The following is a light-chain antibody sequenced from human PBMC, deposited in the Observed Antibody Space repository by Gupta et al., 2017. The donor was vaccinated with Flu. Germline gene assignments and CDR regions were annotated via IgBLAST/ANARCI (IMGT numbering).Light chain of an antibody. V-gene: IGLV2-11*01. J-gene: IGLJ3*02. Sequence: QSALTQPRPVSGSPGQSVPIPCTGTSNDVGGYNYVSWYQQHPGKAPKLMIYDVSNWPSGVPDRFSGSKSGNTASLTISGLQAEDEADYYCCSYAGGPWVFGGGTKLTVL. CDR1: SNDVGGYNY. CDR2: DVS. CDR3: CSYAGGPWV.